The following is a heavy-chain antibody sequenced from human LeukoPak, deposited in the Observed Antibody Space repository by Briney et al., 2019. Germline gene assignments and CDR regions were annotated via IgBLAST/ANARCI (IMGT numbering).Heavy chain of an antibody. CDR2: IYYTGGT. J-gene: IGHJ6*03. D-gene: IGHD2-2*01. V-gene: IGHV4-39*02. CDR3: ARDRAGEYQLLTYYYYYMDV. Sequence: SETLSLTCSVSGGSITSSSYYWGWIRQPPEKGLEWIGSIYYTGGTNYSPSLKSRVTMFVDTSKNQFSLKLSSVTAADTAVYYCARDRAGEYQLLTYYYYYMDVWGKGTTVTVSS. CDR1: GGSITSSSYY.